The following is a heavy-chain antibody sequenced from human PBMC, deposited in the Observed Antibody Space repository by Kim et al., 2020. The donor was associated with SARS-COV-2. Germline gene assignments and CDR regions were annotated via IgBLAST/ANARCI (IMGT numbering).Heavy chain of an antibody. CDR2: IYPGDSDT. V-gene: IGHV5-51*01. CDR1: GYSFTSYW. D-gene: IGHD1-26*01. Sequence: GESLKISCKGSGYSFTSYWIGWVRQMPGKGLEWMGIIYPGDSDTRYSPSFQGQVTISADKSISTAYLQWSSLKASDTAMYYCARSDSGSYSANYYGMDVWGQGTTVTVSS. J-gene: IGHJ6*02. CDR3: ARSDSGSYSANYYGMDV.